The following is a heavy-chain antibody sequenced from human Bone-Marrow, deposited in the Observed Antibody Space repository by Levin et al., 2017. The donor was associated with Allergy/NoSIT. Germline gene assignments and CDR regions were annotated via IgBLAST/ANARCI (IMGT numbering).Heavy chain of an antibody. J-gene: IGHJ3*01. Sequence: PPASVKVSCKASGGSFSSYPINWVRQAPGQGLEWMGRIIPMPGITNYTQNFQERVTITADRSTSTAYMELSSLRSEDTAVYYCARAFYYDSSGNYRSAFDLWGQGTRVTVSS. D-gene: IGHD3-22*01. V-gene: IGHV1-69*04. CDR1: GGSFSSYP. CDR3: ARAFYYDSSGNYRSAFDL. CDR2: IIPMPGIT.